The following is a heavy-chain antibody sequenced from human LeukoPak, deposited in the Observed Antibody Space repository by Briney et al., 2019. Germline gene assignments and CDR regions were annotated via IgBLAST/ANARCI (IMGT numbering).Heavy chain of an antibody. CDR3: ASYGDYDYYYYYMDV. CDR1: GYTFTGYY. D-gene: IGHD4-17*01. V-gene: IGHV1-2*02. J-gene: IGHJ6*03. CDR2: INPNSGGT. Sequence: GASVKVSCKASGYTFTGYYMHWVRQAPGQGLEWMGWINPNSGGTNYAQKFQGRVTMTTDTSTSTAYMELRSLRSDDTAVYYCASYGDYDYYYYYMDVWGKGTTVTISS.